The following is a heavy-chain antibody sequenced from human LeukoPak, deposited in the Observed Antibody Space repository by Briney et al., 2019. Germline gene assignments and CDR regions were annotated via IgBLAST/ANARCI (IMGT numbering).Heavy chain of an antibody. J-gene: IGHJ4*02. Sequence: GGSLRLSCAASGFTFSSYAMRWVRQAPGKGLEWVAVISYDGSNKYYADSVKGRFTISRDNSKNTLYLQMNSLRTEDTAVYYCARGLANSRDYWGQGTLVTVSS. V-gene: IGHV3-30*04. CDR1: GFTFSSYA. CDR2: ISYDGSNK. CDR3: ARGLANSRDY.